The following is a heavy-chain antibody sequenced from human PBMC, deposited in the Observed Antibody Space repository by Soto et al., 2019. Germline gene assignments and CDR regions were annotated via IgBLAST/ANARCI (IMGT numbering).Heavy chain of an antibody. CDR1: GYRFTRYG. Sequence: ASVKVSCKASGYRFTRYGISWVRQAPGQGLEWMGWISGYNGDTNYAQKFQGRVTMTVDTSTTTAFMELTSLTSDDRAVYYCAKNGQPPYYYGMDVWGQGTTVTVSS. CDR2: ISGYNGDT. D-gene: IGHD2-8*01. CDR3: AKNGQPPYYYGMDV. J-gene: IGHJ6*02. V-gene: IGHV1-18*01.